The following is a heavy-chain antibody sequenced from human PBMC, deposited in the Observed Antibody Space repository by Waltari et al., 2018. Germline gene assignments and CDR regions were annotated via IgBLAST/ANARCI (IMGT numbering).Heavy chain of an antibody. CDR2: LIPIFGTA. CDR1: GGTFSSYA. D-gene: IGHD5-12*01. CDR3: ARRDGYNFDYFDY. V-gene: IGHV1-69*01. J-gene: IGHJ4*02. Sequence: QVQLVQSGAEVKKPGSSVKVSCKASGGTFSSYAISWVRQAPGQGLEWMGGLIPIFGTANFEQKFQGRGTITADESTSTAYMGLSSLRSEDTAVYYCARRDGYNFDYFDYWGQGTLVTVSS.